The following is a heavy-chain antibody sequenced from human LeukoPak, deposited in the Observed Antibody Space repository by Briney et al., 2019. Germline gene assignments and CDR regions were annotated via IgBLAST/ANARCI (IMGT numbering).Heavy chain of an antibody. V-gene: IGHV1-2*02. CDR1: GYTFTGSY. CDR2: INPNSGGT. CDR3: ARDWVQLERRQGEYYFDY. J-gene: IGHJ4*02. D-gene: IGHD1-1*01. Sequence: GASVKVSCKASGYTFTGSYIHWVRQAPGQGLEWMGWINPNSGGTSSAQKFQGRVTMTRDTSVSTAYMELSRLRSDDTAVYYCARDWVQLERRQGEYYFDYWGQGTLVTVSS.